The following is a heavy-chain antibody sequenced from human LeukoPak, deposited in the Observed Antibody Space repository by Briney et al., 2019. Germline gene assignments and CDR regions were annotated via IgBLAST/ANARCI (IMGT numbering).Heavy chain of an antibody. CDR2: IYHSGST. D-gene: IGHD3-10*01. CDR3: ARDLYSMVRGTQYNWFDP. V-gene: IGHV4-4*02. CDR1: GGSISSSNW. Sequence: SETLSLTCAVSGGSISSSNWWSWVRQPPGKGLEWIGEIYHSGSTNYNPSLKSRVTISVDKSKNQFSLKLSSVTAADTAVYYCARDLYSMVRGTQYNWFDPWGQGTLVTVSS. J-gene: IGHJ5*02.